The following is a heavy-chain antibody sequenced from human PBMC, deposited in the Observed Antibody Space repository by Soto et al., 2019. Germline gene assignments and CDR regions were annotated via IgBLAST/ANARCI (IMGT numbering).Heavy chain of an antibody. CDR1: GDSISSTNW. CDR3: ARGDYNFWSGYSGDYYSCMDV. CDR2: ITHSRST. D-gene: IGHD3-3*01. Sequence: SETLSLTCAVSGDSISSTNWWSWIRQPPGKGLEWIGEITHSRSTNYSPSLKSRVTISVDTSKNQFSLKLNSVSAADTAVYYCARGDYNFWSGYSGDYYSCMDVWGQGTTVTVSS. V-gene: IGHV4-4*02. J-gene: IGHJ6*02.